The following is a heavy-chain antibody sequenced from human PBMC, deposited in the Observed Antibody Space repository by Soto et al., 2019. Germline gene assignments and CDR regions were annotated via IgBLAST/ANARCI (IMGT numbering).Heavy chain of an antibody. CDR3: AKDIRGQQSLNY. V-gene: IGHV3-30*18. J-gene: IGHJ4*02. Sequence: QVQLVESGGGVVQTGRSLRLSCAASGFTFSSYGMHWVRQSPGKGLEWVAVISYDGSNKYYADSVKGRFTISRDNSKNTLYLQMNSLRAEDTAVYSCAKDIRGQQSLNYWGQGTLVTVSS. D-gene: IGHD6-13*01. CDR1: GFTFSSYG. CDR2: ISYDGSNK.